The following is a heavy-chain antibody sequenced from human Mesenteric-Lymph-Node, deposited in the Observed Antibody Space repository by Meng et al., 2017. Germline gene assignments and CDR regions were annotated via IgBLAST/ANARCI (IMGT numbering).Heavy chain of an antibody. CDR2: IYYSGST. Sequence: SETLSLTCTVSGGSISSYYWSWIRQPPGKGLEWIGYIYYSGSTNYNPSLKSRVTISVDTSKNQFSLKLSSVTAADTAVYYCARDSGLFPGPGYDSSGYYFQKYNWYDPWGQGTLVTVSS. CDR1: GGSISSYY. D-gene: IGHD3-22*01. CDR3: ARDSGLFPGPGYDSSGYYFQKYNWYDP. V-gene: IGHV4-59*01. J-gene: IGHJ5*02.